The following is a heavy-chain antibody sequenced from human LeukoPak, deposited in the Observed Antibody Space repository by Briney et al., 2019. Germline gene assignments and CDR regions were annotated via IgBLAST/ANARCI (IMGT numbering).Heavy chain of an antibody. CDR2: IWNDGSKK. Sequence: GGSLRLSCAASGFPFSSYGMHWVRQAPGKGLEWVAVIWNDGSKKLYADSVKGRFTVSRDNHKNVVFLQMNTLRVDDTAVYYCAKDRNIVIIPAAIEGFDYWGLGTLVTVSS. V-gene: IGHV3-33*06. J-gene: IGHJ4*02. D-gene: IGHD2-2*01. CDR3: AKDRNIVIIPAAIEGFDY. CDR1: GFPFSSYG.